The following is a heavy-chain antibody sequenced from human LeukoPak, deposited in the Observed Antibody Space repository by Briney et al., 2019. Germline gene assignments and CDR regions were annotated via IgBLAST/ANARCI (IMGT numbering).Heavy chain of an antibody. Sequence: ASVKVSCKASGFTFTSYDINWVRQATGQGLERMGRVNPKSGDTGYAQKFQGRVTITSNTSISTAYMELSSLRSEDTAVYYCARIGASYDFWAGFYRYYMDVWGKGTTVTVSS. V-gene: IGHV1-8*03. J-gene: IGHJ6*03. D-gene: IGHD3-3*01. CDR1: GFTFTSYD. CDR2: VNPKSGDT. CDR3: ARIGASYDFWAGFYRYYMDV.